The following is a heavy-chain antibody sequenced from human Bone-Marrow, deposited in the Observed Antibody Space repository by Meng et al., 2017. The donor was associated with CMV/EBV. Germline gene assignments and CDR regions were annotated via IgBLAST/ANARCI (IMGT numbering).Heavy chain of an antibody. CDR1: VFSLSNSGVG. CDR3: AHDTLFGVVEDNWFEP. V-gene: IGHV2-5*01. D-gene: IGHD3-3*01. CDR2: IYWNDDK. Sequence: GPTLVKPTQALTLTCTFSVFSLSNSGVGVGWIGQPPGKAREWLALIYWNDDKRYSPSLKSRLTITKDTSNNQVVLTMTNMDHVDTATYYCAHDTLFGVVEDNWFEPWGQGTLVTVSS. J-gene: IGHJ5*02.